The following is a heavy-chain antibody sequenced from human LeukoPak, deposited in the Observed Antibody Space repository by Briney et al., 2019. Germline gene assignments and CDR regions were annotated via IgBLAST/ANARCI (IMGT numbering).Heavy chain of an antibody. D-gene: IGHD7-27*01. V-gene: IGHV3-30*03. J-gene: IGHJ3*02. CDR2: ISYDGSNK. Sequence: PGGSLRLSCAASGFTFSSYGMHWVRQAPGKGLEWVAVISYDGSNKYYADSVKGRFTISRDNAKNSLYLQLNSLRAEDTAVYYCVRDFQEGDRLWFQEPNWGKIGIWGQGTMVTVSS. CDR3: VRDFQEGDRLWFQEPNWGKIGI. CDR1: GFTFSSYG.